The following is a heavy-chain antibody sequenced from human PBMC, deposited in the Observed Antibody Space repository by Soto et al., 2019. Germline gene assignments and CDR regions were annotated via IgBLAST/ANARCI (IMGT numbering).Heavy chain of an antibody. V-gene: IGHV4-30-2*01. CDR1: GGSLSGATYS. J-gene: IGHJ4*02. CDR3: ARSREFDY. CDR2: IFPSGTT. Sequence: SETLSLTCGVSGGSLSGATYSWNWIRQPPGKGLEWIGYIFPSGTTYYNPSLKSRVTISIDVSKNQSSLSLRSLTAADTAVYYCARSREFDYWSQGTLVTVSS.